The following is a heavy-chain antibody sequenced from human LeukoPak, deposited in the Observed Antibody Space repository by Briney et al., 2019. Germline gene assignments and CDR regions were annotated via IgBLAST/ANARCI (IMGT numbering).Heavy chain of an antibody. CDR1: GFTFEDYA. CDR3: AKDPRSDIGSYSNWFDP. J-gene: IGHJ5*02. CDR2: ISWNSGRI. V-gene: IGHV3-9*01. Sequence: GRSLRLSCAASGFTFEDYAMHWVRQAPGKGLEGVSGISWNSGRIDYADSVKGRFTISRDNAKNSLYLQMNSLRAEDTALYYCAKDPRSDIGSYSNWFDPWGQGTLVTVSS. D-gene: IGHD1-26*01.